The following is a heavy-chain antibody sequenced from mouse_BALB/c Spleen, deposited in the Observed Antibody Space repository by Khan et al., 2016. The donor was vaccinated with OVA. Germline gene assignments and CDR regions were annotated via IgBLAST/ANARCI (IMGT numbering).Heavy chain of an antibody. J-gene: IGHJ4*01. D-gene: IGHD2-2*01. Sequence: EVQLQESGPGLVKPSQSLSLTCTVTGYSITSEYAWNWIRQFPGNKLEWMGYISSTGSTSYNPSLKRRISITRDTSKKQFFLQLKSVTTEDTATYYCARSLYYGYGYALDFWGRGTLVTVSA. CDR3: ARSLYYGYGYALDF. CDR1: GYSITSEYA. V-gene: IGHV3-2*02. CDR2: ISSTGST.